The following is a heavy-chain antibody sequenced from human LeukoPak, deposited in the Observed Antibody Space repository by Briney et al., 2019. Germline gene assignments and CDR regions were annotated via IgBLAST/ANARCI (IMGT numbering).Heavy chain of an antibody. D-gene: IGHD1-26*01. V-gene: IGHV3-33*01. CDR3: AREYSGSYFGY. CDR2: IYYDGNNK. CDR1: GFTFRNYG. J-gene: IGHJ4*02. Sequence: GGSLRLSCAASGFTFRNYGMHWVRQAPGRGLEWVAVIYYDGNNKYYGDSVKGRFTISRDNSKNTLYLQLNSLRAEDTAVYYCAREYSGSYFGYWGQGTLVTVSS.